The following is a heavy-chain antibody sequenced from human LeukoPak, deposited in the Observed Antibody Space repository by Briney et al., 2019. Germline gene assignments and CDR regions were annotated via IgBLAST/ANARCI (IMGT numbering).Heavy chain of an antibody. CDR2: ISSSSSYI. D-gene: IGHD6-13*01. V-gene: IGHV3-21*01. CDR3: AKDIVAAGLFFDY. Sequence: PGGSLRLSCAASGFIFSSYSMNWVRQAPGKGLEWVSSISSSSSYIYYADSVKGRFTISRDNAKNSLYLQMNSLRAEDTAVYYCAKDIVAAGLFFDYWGQGTLVTVSS. CDR1: GFIFSSYS. J-gene: IGHJ4*02.